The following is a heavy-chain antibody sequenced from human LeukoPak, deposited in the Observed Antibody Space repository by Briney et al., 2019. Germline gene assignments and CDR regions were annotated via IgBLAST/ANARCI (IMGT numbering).Heavy chain of an antibody. V-gene: IGHV1-2*02. Sequence: ASVKVSCKASGYTFTSYGISWVRQAPGQGLEWMGWINPNSGGTNYAQKFQGRVTMTRDTSISTAYMELSRLRSDDTAVYYCARTWGDGFRNFDIWGQGTMVTVSS. CDR2: INPNSGGT. CDR3: ARTWGDGFRNFDI. D-gene: IGHD5-24*01. CDR1: GYTFTSYG. J-gene: IGHJ3*02.